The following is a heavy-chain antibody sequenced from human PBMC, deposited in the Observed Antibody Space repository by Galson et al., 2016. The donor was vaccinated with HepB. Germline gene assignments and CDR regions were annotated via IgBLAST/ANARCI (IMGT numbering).Heavy chain of an antibody. Sequence: SLRLSCAASGFTFKNFGMTWVRQAPGKGLEWVSTICGSCGDIDYADSVQGRFTISRDNSKNILSLQMNSLRAEDTATYYCAIDPSHWIENPFALWGQGTLVTVS. J-gene: IGHJ4*02. D-gene: IGHD2-2*03. V-gene: IGHV3-23*01. CDR3: AIDPSHWIENPFAL. CDR2: ICGSCGDI. CDR1: GFTFKNFG.